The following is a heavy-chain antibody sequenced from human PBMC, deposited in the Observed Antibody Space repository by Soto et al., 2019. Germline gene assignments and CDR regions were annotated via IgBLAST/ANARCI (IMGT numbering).Heavy chain of an antibody. CDR1: GFTFSSYS. V-gene: IGHV3-48*01. J-gene: IGHJ4*02. CDR3: ARAGLRYSVDY. D-gene: IGHD3-9*01. CDR2: ISSSSSTI. Sequence: EVQLVESGGGLVQPGGSLRLSCAASGFTFSSYSMNWVRQAPGKGLEWVSYISSSSSTIYYADSVKGRFTISRDNAKNSLYLQMNSLRAEDTAVYYCARAGLRYSVDYWGQGTLVTVSS.